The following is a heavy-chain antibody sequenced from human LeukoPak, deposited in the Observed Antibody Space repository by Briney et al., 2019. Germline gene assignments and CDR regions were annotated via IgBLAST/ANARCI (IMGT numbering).Heavy chain of an antibody. CDR1: GGSISSYY. J-gene: IGHJ4*02. CDR3: ARLNWNDFELSYYFDY. D-gene: IGHD1-20*01. CDR2: IYYSGST. V-gene: IGHV4-59*08. Sequence: SETLSLTCTVSGGSISSYYWSWIRQPPGKGLEWIGYIYYSGSTNYNPSLKSRVTISVDTSKNQFSLKLSSVTAADTAVYYCARLNWNDFELSYYFDYWGQGTLVTVSS.